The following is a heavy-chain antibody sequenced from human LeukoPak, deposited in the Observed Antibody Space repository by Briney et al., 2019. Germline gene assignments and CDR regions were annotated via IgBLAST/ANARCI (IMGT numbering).Heavy chain of an antibody. J-gene: IGHJ4*02. CDR1: GFTFSSYW. V-gene: IGHV3-7*01. D-gene: IGHD1-26*01. CDR3: ARGSYRRPTDY. CDR2: IKQDGSEK. Sequence: GGSLRLSCAASGFTFSSYWMSWVRQAPGKGLEWVANIKQDGSEKYYVDSVKGRFTISRDTAKNSLYLQMNSLRAEDTAVYYCARGSYRRPTDYWGQGTLVTVSS.